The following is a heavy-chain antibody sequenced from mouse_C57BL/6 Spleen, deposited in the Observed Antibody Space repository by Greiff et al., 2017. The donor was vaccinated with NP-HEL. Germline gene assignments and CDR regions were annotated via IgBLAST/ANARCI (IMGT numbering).Heavy chain of an antibody. J-gene: IGHJ4*01. Sequence: VKLVESGPGLVQPSQSLSITCTVSGFSLTSYGVHWVRQSPGKGLEWLGVIWSGGSTDYNAAFISRLSISKDNSKSQVFFKMNSLQADDTAIYYCARSYYGKIYYAMDYWGQGTSVTVSS. CDR3: ARSYYGKIYYAMDY. CDR2: IWSGGST. CDR1: GFSLTSYG. D-gene: IGHD2-1*01. V-gene: IGHV2-2*01.